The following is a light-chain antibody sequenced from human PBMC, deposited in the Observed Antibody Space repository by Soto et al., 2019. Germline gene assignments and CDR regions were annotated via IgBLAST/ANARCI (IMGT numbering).Light chain of an antibody. CDR3: QQANAFPHT. CDR2: AAS. J-gene: IGKJ2*01. CDR1: QDIRSW. Sequence: DIRMTQSPSSVSASVGARVTITCRASQDIRSWLTWYQQKPGKAPKLLIYAASTFQSGVPSRFSGSGSGTDFTLTINSLQPEDFATYYCQQANAFPHTFGQGTKLEIK. V-gene: IGKV1-12*01.